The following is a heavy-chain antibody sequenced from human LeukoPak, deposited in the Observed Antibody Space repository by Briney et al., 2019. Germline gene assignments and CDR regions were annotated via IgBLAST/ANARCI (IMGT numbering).Heavy chain of an antibody. D-gene: IGHD3-22*01. J-gene: IGHJ4*02. CDR2: ISNSGSP. CDR1: GGSISSHS. CDR3: ARVDSSGYYTFFDY. V-gene: IGHV4-59*11. Sequence: PSETLSLTCTVSGGSISSHSWNWIRQPPGKGLEWIGDISNSGSPNCNPSLKSRVTISVDTSKNQFSLKLSSVTAADTAEYYCARVDSSGYYTFFDYWGQGTLVTVSS.